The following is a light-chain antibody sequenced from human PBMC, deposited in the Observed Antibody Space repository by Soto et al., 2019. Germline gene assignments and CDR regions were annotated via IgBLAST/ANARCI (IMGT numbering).Light chain of an antibody. J-gene: IGKJ5*01. CDR1: QSVSSSC. V-gene: IGKV3-20*01. CDR3: QQYGSSPT. Sequence: EIVLTQSPGTLSLAPRERATLSCRASQSVSSSCLAWYQQKPGQAPRLLIYGASSRATGIPDRFSGSGSGTDFTLTISRLEPEDFAVYYCQQYGSSPTFGQGTRLEI. CDR2: GAS.